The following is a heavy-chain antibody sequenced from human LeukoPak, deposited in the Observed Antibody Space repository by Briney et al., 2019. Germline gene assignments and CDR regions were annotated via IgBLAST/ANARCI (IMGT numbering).Heavy chain of an antibody. Sequence: PSETLSLTCTVSGGSISSSSYYWGWIRQPPGKGLEWIGSIYYSGSTYYNPSLKSRVTISVDTSKNQFSLKLSSVTAADTAAYYCARYPEYYYDSSAVGAFDIWGQGTMVTVSS. CDR2: IYYSGST. CDR1: GGSISSSSYY. CDR3: ARYPEYYYDSSAVGAFDI. J-gene: IGHJ3*02. D-gene: IGHD3-22*01. V-gene: IGHV4-39*01.